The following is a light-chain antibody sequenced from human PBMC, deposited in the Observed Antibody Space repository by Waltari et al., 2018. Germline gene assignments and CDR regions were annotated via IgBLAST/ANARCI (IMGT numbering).Light chain of an antibody. CDR2: WVS. CDR3: QQYYTTPWT. Sequence: DIVMTQSPDSLAVSLGEGATINCESSQTVLKNSNNKNYLAWYQQKPGQPPKLLIYWVSTRPSGVPNGFRCSGAGTEFTLTISSLQAEDVAFYYCQQYYTTPWTFGQGTKVEIK. V-gene: IGKV4-1*01. J-gene: IGKJ1*01. CDR1: QTVLKNSNNKNY.